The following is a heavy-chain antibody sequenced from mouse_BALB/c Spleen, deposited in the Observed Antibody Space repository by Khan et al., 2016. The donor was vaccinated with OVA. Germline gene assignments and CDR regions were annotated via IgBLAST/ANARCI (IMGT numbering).Heavy chain of an antibody. J-gene: IGHJ2*01. CDR2: IYPGNSDT. CDR3: ARNGFGNYESWDY. Sequence: VQLQQSGTVLARPGASVKMSCKASGYTFTNYWMHWVKQRPGQGLEWIGTIYPGNSDTNYNQKFTGKAKLTAVTSTSTAYMELSSLTNEDSAVYDGARNGFGNYESWDYWGQGTTLTVSS. D-gene: IGHD2-1*01. V-gene: IGHV1-5*01. CDR1: GYTFTNYW.